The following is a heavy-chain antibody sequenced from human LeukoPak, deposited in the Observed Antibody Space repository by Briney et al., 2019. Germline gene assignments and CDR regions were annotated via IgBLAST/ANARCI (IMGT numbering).Heavy chain of an antibody. V-gene: IGHV4-39*07. Sequence: SETLSLTCTVSGGSISSSSYYWGWIRQPPGKGLEWIGSIYYSGSTYYNPSLKSRVTITVATSKNQFSLKLSSVTAADTAVYYCARVIVVVAATAIDYWGQGTLVTVSS. D-gene: IGHD2-15*01. CDR2: IYYSGST. CDR1: GGSISSSSYY. J-gene: IGHJ4*02. CDR3: ARVIVVVAATAIDY.